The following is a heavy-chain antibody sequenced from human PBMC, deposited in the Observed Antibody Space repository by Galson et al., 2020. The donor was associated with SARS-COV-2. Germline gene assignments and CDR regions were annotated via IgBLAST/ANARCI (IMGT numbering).Heavy chain of an antibody. Sequence: GGSLRLSCAASGFTFSSYSMNWVRQAPGKGLEWVSSISTGSSYIYYADSVKGRFTISRDNAKNSLYLQMNSLRAEDTAVYYCARGGGNAAGYCSSTSCSYYFDYWGQGTLVTVSS. V-gene: IGHV3-21*01. CDR2: ISTGSSYI. CDR1: GFTFSSYS. D-gene: IGHD2-2*01. CDR3: ARGGGNAAGYCSSTSCSYYFDY. J-gene: IGHJ4*02.